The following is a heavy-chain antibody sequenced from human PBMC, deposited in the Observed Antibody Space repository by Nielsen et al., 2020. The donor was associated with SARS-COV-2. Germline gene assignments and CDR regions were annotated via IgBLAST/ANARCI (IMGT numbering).Heavy chain of an antibody. CDR2: ISSSSSYT. J-gene: IGHJ4*02. Sequence: GESLKISCAASGFTFSSYSMNWVRQAPGKGLEWVSYISSSSSYTYYADSVKGRFTISRDNSKNTLYLQMNSLRAEDTAVYYCATGTYYDILTGPNFDYWGQGTLVTVSS. D-gene: IGHD3-9*01. V-gene: IGHV3-21*01. CDR3: ATGTYYDILTGPNFDY. CDR1: GFTFSSYS.